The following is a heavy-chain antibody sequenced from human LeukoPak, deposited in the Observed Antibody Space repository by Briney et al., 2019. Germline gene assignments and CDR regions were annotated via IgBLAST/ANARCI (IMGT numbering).Heavy chain of an antibody. Sequence: SSETLSLTCTVSGGSISSGGYYWSWIRQHPGKGLEWIGYIYYSGSTYYNPSLKSRVTISVDTSKNQFSLKLSSMTAADTAVYYCARYSSGWYSRIDYWGQGTLVTVSS. V-gene: IGHV4-31*03. CDR1: GGSISSGGYY. CDR2: IYYSGST. CDR3: ARYSSGWYSRIDY. D-gene: IGHD6-19*01. J-gene: IGHJ4*02.